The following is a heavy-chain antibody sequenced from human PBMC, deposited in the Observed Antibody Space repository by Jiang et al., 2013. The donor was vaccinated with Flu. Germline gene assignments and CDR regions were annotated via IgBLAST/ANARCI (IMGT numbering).Heavy chain of an antibody. J-gene: IGHJ4*02. D-gene: IGHD5-18*01. CDR3: ARSSWGYSYGPFEY. V-gene: IGHV1-69*06. CDR1: GDTFSYA. Sequence: GAEVKKPGSSVKVSCKASGDTFSYAVSWVRQAPGQGLEWMGGIIPIFGTTNYAQKFQGRVTIIADKSTSTAYMDLSSLKSEDTAVYYCARSSWGYSYGPFEYWGQGTLVTVSS. CDR2: IIPIFGTT.